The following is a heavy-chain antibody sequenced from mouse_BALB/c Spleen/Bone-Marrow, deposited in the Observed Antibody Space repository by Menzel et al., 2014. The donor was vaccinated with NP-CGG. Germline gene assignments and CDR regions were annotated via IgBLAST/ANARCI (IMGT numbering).Heavy chain of an antibody. CDR1: GFTFTDYY. J-gene: IGHJ2*01. V-gene: IGHV7-3*02. CDR3: ARDMGGLLFDS. CDR2: IRNKAYGYTT. D-gene: IGHD1-1*01. Sequence: DVQLVESGGGLVQPGGSLRLSCATSGFTFTDYYMNWVRQPPGKALEWLAFIRNKAYGYTTEYSASVKGRFTISRDNSQNILYLQMNTLRAEDSATYYCARDMGGLLFDSWGQGTTLAVSS.